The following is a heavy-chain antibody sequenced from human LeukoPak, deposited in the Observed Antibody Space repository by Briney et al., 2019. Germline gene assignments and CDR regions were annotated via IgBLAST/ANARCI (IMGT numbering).Heavy chain of an antibody. D-gene: IGHD4-17*01. J-gene: IGHJ5*02. CDR2: INPNSGDT. CDR1: GYTLTELS. V-gene: IGHV1-2*06. CDR3: ARGPVTPIQNWFDP. Sequence: RASVKVSCKVSGYTLTELSMHWVRQAPGQGLEWMGRINPNSGDTNYAQKFQGRVTMTRDTSINTAYMELTRLRSDDTAVYYCARGPVTPIQNWFDPWGQGTLVTVSS.